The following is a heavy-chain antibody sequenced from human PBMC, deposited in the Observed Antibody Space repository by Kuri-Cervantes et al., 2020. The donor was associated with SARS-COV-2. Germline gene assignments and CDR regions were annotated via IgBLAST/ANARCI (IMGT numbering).Heavy chain of an antibody. CDR3: ARHRYSRLVPFDY. Sequence: GSLRLSCTVSGYSISSGYSWGWIRQPPGKGLEWIGSINDSGSTYYNPSLQRRVTISVDTSKNQFSLKLSSVTAADTAVYYCARHRYSRLVPFDYWGQGTLVTVSS. D-gene: IGHD6-13*01. CDR1: GYSISSGYS. J-gene: IGHJ4*02. V-gene: IGHV4-38-2*02. CDR2: INDSGST.